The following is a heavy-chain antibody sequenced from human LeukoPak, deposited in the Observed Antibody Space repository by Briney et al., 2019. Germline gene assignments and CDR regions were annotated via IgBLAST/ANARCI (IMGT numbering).Heavy chain of an antibody. CDR1: GYTFTNYY. Sequence: ASVKVSCKASGYTFTNYYIYWVRQAPGQGLEWMGIINPSGGSTSYAQKFQGRVTMTRDTSTSTVYMELSSLRSEDTAVYYCARDSVRTKEYYWGQGTLVTVSS. V-gene: IGHV1-46*01. J-gene: IGHJ4*02. CDR2: INPSGGST. CDR3: ARDSVRTKEYY. D-gene: IGHD2/OR15-2a*01.